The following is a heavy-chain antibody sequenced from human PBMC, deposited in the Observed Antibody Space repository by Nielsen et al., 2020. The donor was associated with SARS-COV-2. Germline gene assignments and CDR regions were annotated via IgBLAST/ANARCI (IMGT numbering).Heavy chain of an antibody. CDR1: GASISTGSHY. Sequence: SETLSLTCTVSGASISTGSHYWSWIRQPPGKGLEWIGYIFYRGNTNYNPSLKSRVTISVDTSKNQFSLKVNSVTAADTAVYYCVRIDMATISVDYWGRGTLVTVSS. CDR3: VRIDMATISVDY. J-gene: IGHJ4*02. CDR2: IFYRGNT. D-gene: IGHD5-24*01. V-gene: IGHV4-61*01.